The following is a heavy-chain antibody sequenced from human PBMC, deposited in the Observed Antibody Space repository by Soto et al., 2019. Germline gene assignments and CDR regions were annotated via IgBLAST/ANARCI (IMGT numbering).Heavy chain of an antibody. D-gene: IGHD3-3*01. CDR1: GYTFTSYG. Sequence: GASVKVSCKASGYTFTSYGISWVRQAPGQRLEWMGWISAYNGNTNYAQKLQGRVTMTTDTSTSTAYMELRSLRSDDTAVYYCARYYDFWSGPYGMDVWGQGTTVTVSS. V-gene: IGHV1-18*01. CDR2: ISAYNGNT. CDR3: ARYYDFWSGPYGMDV. J-gene: IGHJ6*02.